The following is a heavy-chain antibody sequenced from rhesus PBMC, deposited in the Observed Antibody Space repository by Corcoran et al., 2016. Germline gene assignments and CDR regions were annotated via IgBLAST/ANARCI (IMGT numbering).Heavy chain of an antibody. V-gene: IGHV1S2*01. J-gene: IGHJ4*01. CDR1: GYTFTDYY. CDR3: ARSAPLLTVGFDY. D-gene: IGHD2-15*01. CDR2: INPYNGNT. Sequence: QVQLVQSGAEVKKPGSSVKVSCKASGYTFTDYYMHWVRQDPRKGLEWMGWINPYNGNTKDAQKFQGRVTMTRETSTSTAYMELSSLRSEDTAVYYCARSAPLLTVGFDYWGQGVLVTVSS.